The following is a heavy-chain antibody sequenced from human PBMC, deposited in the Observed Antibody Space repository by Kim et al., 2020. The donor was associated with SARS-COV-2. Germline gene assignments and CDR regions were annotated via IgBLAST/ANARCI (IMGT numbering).Heavy chain of an antibody. Sequence: YGQNFQGGVAMTSDTSATTVYMELRSLRSDDTAMYYCARDLEGFDYWGQGTLVTVSS. J-gene: IGHJ4*02. V-gene: IGHV1-46*01. CDR3: ARDLEGFDY. D-gene: IGHD1-1*01.